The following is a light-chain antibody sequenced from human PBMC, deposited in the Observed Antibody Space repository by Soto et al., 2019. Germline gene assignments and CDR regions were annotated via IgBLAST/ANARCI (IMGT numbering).Light chain of an antibody. Sequence: DIQMTQSPSTLSASVGDRVTITCRASQSINRWLAWYQQRPGKAPKILIHKASSLEAGVPSRFSGSDSGTEFTLTISSVQPDDFATYFCLQYNICPLSFGGGTKVEIK. J-gene: IGKJ4*01. CDR1: QSINRW. CDR2: KAS. V-gene: IGKV1-5*03. CDR3: LQYNICPLS.